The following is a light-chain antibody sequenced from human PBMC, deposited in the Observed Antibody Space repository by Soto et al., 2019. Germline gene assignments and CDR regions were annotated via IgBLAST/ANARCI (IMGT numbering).Light chain of an antibody. CDR2: EVT. J-gene: IGLJ3*02. CDR1: NSDVGAYNF. Sequence: QSVLTKPASASGSPGQSITISCTGSNSDVGAYNFVSWFQQHPGRAPKLIIYEVTSRPSGVSSRFSGSKSGNTASLNISGLQAEDEAYYHCCSYTRSSAPWVFGGGTKVTVL. V-gene: IGLV2-14*01. CDR3: CSYTRSSAPWV.